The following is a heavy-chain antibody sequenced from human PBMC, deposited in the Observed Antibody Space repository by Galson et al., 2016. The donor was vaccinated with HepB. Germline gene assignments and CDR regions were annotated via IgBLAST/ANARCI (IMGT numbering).Heavy chain of an antibody. CDR1: GFTFSDYA. CDR2: MSYDGSNK. CDR3: ARVGIAVAGRIDS. J-gene: IGHJ4*02. D-gene: IGHD6-19*01. V-gene: IGHV3-30-3*01. Sequence: SLRLSCAASGFTFSDYAIHWVRQAPGKGLEWVAVMSYDGSNKYYADSVKGRFTLSRDNSRNTLFLQMYSLRAEDTAVYYCARVGIAVAGRIDSWGQGTLVTVSS.